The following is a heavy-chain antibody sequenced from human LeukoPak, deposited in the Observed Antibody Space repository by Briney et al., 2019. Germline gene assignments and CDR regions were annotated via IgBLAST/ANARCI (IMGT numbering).Heavy chain of an antibody. D-gene: IGHD5-24*01. CDR3: ARAGYNEFYFDY. V-gene: IGHV4-59*01. CDR1: GGSISSYY. J-gene: IGHJ4*02. Sequence: PSETLSLTCTVSGGSISSYYWSWIRQPPGKGLEWIGYIYYSGSTNYNPSLKSRVTISVDTSKNQFSLKLSSVTAADTAVYYCARAGYNEFYFDYWGQGTLVTVSS. CDR2: IYYSGST.